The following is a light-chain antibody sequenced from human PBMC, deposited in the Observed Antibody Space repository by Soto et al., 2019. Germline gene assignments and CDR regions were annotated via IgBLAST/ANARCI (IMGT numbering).Light chain of an antibody. Sequence: QSALTQPASVSGSPGQSITSSCTGTSSDVGGYNYVSWYHQHPGKAPKLMIYEVSNRPSGVSNRFSGSKSGNTASLTISGLQAEDEADYYCSSYTRSSFVVFGGGTTLTAL. CDR3: SSYTRSSFVV. V-gene: IGLV2-14*01. CDR1: SSDVGGYNY. J-gene: IGLJ2*01. CDR2: EVS.